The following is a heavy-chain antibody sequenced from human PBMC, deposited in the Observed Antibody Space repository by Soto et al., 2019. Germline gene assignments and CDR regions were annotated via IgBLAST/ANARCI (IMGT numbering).Heavy chain of an antibody. CDR1: GFTFSSSG. CDR3: ARNHGTTPFDY. CDR2: IWSDGNNK. J-gene: IGHJ4*02. Sequence: GGSLRLSCAASGFTFSSSGMHWVRQAPGKGLEWVAVIWSDGNNKYYADSVKGRFTISRDNSKNTLDLEMSSLRADDTAVYYCARNHGTTPFDYWGQGTLVTVSS. V-gene: IGHV3-33*01. D-gene: IGHD1-1*01.